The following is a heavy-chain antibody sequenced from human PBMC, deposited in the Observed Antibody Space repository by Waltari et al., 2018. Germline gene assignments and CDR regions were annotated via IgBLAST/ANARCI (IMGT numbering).Heavy chain of an antibody. Sequence: QVQLVQSGAEVKKPGASVKVSCKASGYTFTGYYMHWVRQAPGQGLELMGWINPNSGGTNYTQKFQGRVTMTRDTSISTAYMELSRLRSDDTAVYYCARPQWLDKYYFDYWGQGTLVTVSS. CDR3: ARPQWLDKYYFDY. J-gene: IGHJ4*02. D-gene: IGHD6-19*01. CDR2: INPNSGGT. CDR1: GYTFTGYY. V-gene: IGHV1-2*02.